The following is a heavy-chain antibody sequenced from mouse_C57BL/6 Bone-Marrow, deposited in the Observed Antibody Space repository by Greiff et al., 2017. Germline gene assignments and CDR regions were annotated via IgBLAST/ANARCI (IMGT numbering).Heavy chain of an antibody. V-gene: IGHV1-82*01. J-gene: IGHJ2*01. CDR3: ARETAQATFDY. D-gene: IGHD3-2*02. CDR1: GYAFSSSW. CDR2: IYPGDGDT. Sequence: VKVVESGPELVKPGASVKISCKASGYAFSSSWMNWVKQRPGKGLEWIGRIYPGDGDTNYNGKFKGKATLTADKSSSTAYMQLSSLTSEDSAVYFCARETAQATFDYWGQGTTLTVSS.